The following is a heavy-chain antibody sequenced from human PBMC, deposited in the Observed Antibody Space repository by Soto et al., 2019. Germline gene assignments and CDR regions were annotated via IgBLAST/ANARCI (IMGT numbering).Heavy chain of an antibody. CDR3: ARRYGGTFDY. CDR2: IYYSGST. CDR1: GGSISSYY. D-gene: IGHD2-15*01. V-gene: IGHV4-59*08. J-gene: IGHJ4*02. Sequence: QVQLQESVPGLVKPSETLSLTCTVSGGSISSYYWSWIRQPPGKGLEWIGYIYYSGSTNYNPSLKSRVTISVDTSKNQFSLKLSSVTAADTAVYYCARRYGGTFDYWGQGTLVTGSS.